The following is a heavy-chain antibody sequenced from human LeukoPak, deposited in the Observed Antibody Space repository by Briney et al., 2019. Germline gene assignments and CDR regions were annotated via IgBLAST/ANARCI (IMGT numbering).Heavy chain of an antibody. Sequence: SETLSLTCTVSGGSISSYYWSWIRQPPGKGLEWIGYIYYSGSTNYNPSLKSRVTISVDTSKNQFSLKLSSVSAADTAVYYCARELYSRRSGYLKAFDIWGQGTMVTVS. J-gene: IGHJ3*02. V-gene: IGHV4-59*01. CDR1: GGSISSYY. CDR2: IYYSGST. CDR3: ARELYSRRSGYLKAFDI. D-gene: IGHD3-22*01.